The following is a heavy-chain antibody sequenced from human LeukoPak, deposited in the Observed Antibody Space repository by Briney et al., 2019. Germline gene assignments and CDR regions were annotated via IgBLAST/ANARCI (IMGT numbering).Heavy chain of an antibody. CDR1: GFSLSTSGMC. V-gene: IGHV2-70*11. CDR2: IDWDDDK. CDR3: ARVYPRGPAFDY. D-gene: IGHD3-10*01. J-gene: IGHJ4*02. Sequence: SGPALVKPTQTLTLTCTFSGFSLSTSGMCVSWIRQPPGKTLEWLARIDWDDDKYYSTSLKTRLTISKDTSKNQVVLTMTNMDPVDTATYYCARVYPRGPAFDYWGQGTLVTVSS.